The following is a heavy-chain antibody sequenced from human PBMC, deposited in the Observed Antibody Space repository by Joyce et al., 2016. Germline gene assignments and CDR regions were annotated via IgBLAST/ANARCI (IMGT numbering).Heavy chain of an antibody. J-gene: IGHJ4*02. CDR1: GFAFGNYW. D-gene: IGHD2-21*01. Sequence: EARLVQSGGGFFQPGESLSLPCEAPGFAFGNYWRYWVRHVPGKALEWVSPLNREGTTTEYADAVEGRFTISRDNDKNTLYLDMNSLRVDDTAVFFCARGPYCAAYCQTHGPFYFDRWGQGTQVTVST. CDR3: ARGPYCAAYCQTHGPFYFDR. V-gene: IGHV3-74*03. CDR2: LNREGTTT.